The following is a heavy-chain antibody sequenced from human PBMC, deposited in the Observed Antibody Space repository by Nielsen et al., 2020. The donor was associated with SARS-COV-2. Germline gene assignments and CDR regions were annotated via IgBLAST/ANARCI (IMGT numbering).Heavy chain of an antibody. V-gene: IGHV4-30-4*08. CDR2: ISYSGST. J-gene: IGHJ6*02. Sequence: SWIRQPPGKGLEWIGYISYSGSTYYNPSLKSRVDVSVDTSKDQFSLKLSSVTAADTAVYYCARGNTKDHSLDVWGQGTTVTVSS. CDR3: ARGNTKDHSLDV. D-gene: IGHD2-8*01.